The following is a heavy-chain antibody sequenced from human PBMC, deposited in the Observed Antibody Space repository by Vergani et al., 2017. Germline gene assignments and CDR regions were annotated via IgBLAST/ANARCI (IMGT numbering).Heavy chain of an antibody. J-gene: IGHJ4*02. CDR3: AKHFSGWGIDY. Sequence: QVQLVESGGGVVQRGGSLRLSCATSGFTLSNYDMQWIRQGPGKGLEFVAFIQFDGSNQYYADSVKGRFTLSIDFSKNTLYLQMNNLRTDDTATYYCAKHFSGWGIDYWGQGTQVIVSS. V-gene: IGHV3-30*02. CDR2: IQFDGSNQ. CDR1: GFTLSNYD. D-gene: IGHD6-19*01.